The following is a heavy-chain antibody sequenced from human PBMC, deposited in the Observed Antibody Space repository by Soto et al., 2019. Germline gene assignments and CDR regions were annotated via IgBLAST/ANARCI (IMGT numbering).Heavy chain of an antibody. CDR3: ARATRAWLPGVHFDY. CDR1: GDSVTSGSYY. CDR2: ISYTGRT. V-gene: IGHV4-61*01. Sequence: PSETLSLTCIVSGDSVTSGSYYWTWLRQPPGKGLEWIGYISYTGRTKYNPSLQSRVTISVDTSKNQFSLKLSSVTAADTAVYYCARATRAWLPGVHFDYWGQGTLVTVSS. D-gene: IGHD6-19*01. J-gene: IGHJ4*02.